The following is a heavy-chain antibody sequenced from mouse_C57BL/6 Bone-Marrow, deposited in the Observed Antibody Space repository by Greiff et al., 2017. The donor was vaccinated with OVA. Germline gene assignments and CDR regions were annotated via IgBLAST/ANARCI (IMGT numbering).Heavy chain of an antibody. CDR3: ARRLGRRDWFAY. J-gene: IGHJ3*01. Sequence: QVQLQQPGAELVRPGSSVKLSCKASGYTFTSYWMDWVKQRPGQGLEWIGNIYPSDSETHYNQKFKDKATLTVDKSSSTAYMQLSSLTFEDSAVYYCARRLGRRDWFAYWGQGTLVTVSA. CDR2: IYPSDSET. CDR1: GYTFTSYW. V-gene: IGHV1-61*01. D-gene: IGHD4-1*01.